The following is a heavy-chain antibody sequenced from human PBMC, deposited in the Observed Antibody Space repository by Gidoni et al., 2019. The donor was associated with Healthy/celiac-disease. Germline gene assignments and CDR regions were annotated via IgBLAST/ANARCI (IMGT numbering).Heavy chain of an antibody. CDR2: ISSNGGST. J-gene: IGHJ4*02. D-gene: IGHD4-17*01. CDR1: GFTFRSYA. CDR3: ARDADYGGNSAFDY. Sequence: EVQLVESGGGLVQPGGSLRLSCAASGFTFRSYAMHWVRQAPGKGLEYVSAISSNGGSTYYANSVKGRFTISRDNSKNTLYLQMGSLRAEDMAVYYCARDADYGGNSAFDYWGQGTLVTVSS. V-gene: IGHV3-64*01.